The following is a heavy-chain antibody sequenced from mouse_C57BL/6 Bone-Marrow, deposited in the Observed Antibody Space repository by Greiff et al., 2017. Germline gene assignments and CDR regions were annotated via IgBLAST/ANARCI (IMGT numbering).Heavy chain of an antibody. CDR3: ARHKGYDYDWFSY. CDR1: EYEFPSHD. V-gene: IGHV5-2*01. D-gene: IGHD2-4*01. J-gene: IGHJ3*01. Sequence: VQLQQSGGGLVQPGASLKLSCESNEYEFPSHDMSWVRKTPEKRLELVAAINSDGGSTYYPDTMERRFIISRDNTKKTLDLQMSSLRSEDTALYYCARHKGYDYDWFSYWGQGTLVTVSA. CDR2: INSDGGST.